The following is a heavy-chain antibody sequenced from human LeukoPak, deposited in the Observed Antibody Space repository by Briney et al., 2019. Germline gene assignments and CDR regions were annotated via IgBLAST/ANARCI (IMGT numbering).Heavy chain of an antibody. CDR2: ISSNGDNI. Sequence: GGPLILSCSVSGFTFSTYVMHWVRKPAARGLEYVSAISSNGDNIYYADSVQGRFTISRYNLKNTLNLQMSSLRADYTAVDYCERGTGYGGKGTLATVSS. J-gene: IGHJ4*02. V-gene: IGHV3-64D*06. CDR1: GFTFSTYV. CDR3: ERGTGY.